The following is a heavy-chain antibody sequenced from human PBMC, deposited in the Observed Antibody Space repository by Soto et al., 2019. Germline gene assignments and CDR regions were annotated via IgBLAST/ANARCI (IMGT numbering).Heavy chain of an antibody. Sequence: PSETLSLTCSVSGGTVSSDYYYLSWIRHPPGKGLEWIGYIFYSWSTYYNPSLKSRVSMSVDTSKNQFALTLTSVTAADTAVYYCARVLTAATTKNYSFFYGMNVWGQGPTVNVSS. CDR1: GGTVSSDYYY. CDR3: ARVLTAATTKNYSFFYGMNV. D-gene: IGHD4-17*01. CDR2: IFYSWST. J-gene: IGHJ6*02. V-gene: IGHV4-30-4*01.